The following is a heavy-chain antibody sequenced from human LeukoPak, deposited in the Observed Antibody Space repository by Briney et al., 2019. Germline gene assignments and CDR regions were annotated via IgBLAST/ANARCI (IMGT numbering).Heavy chain of an antibody. CDR1: GFTFTTYT. J-gene: IGHJ5*02. CDR3: ARGAPIRVAVAATFDP. Sequence: ASVKVSFKTSGFTFTTYTMHWVRQAPGQRLEWMGWTNAANGNTQCSQKFQGRVTITRDTSASTAYMELSSLRSEDTAVYYCARGAPIRVAVAATFDPWGQGTLVTVPS. CDR2: TNAANGNT. V-gene: IGHV1-3*01. D-gene: IGHD6-19*01.